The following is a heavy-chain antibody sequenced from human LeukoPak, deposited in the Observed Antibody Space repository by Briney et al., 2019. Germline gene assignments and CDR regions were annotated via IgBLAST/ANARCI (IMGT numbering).Heavy chain of an antibody. V-gene: IGHV4-59*01. D-gene: IGHD3-10*01. CDR1: CGSISCYF. Sequence: KPSETLSLTWPFSCGSISCYFWRLLRQPPGKGLEWIGFVFYSGSTNYNPSLKSRVTILVDTSKNQFSLKLTSVTAADTAVYYCASSALDTSGSYYNPQPFEYWGQGTLVTVSS. J-gene: IGHJ4*02. CDR2: VFYSGST. CDR3: ASSALDTSGSYYNPQPFEY.